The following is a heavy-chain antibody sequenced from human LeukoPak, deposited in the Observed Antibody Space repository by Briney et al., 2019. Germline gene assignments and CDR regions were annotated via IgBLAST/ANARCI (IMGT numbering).Heavy chain of an antibody. CDR1: GGTFSSYA. CDR3: ARDLGSGRRGGGSYFDY. D-gene: IGHD6-19*01. Sequence: SVKVSCKASGGTFSSYAISWVRQAPGQGLEWMGRIIPIFGTANYAQKFQGRVTITTDESTSTAYMELSSLRSEDTAVYYCARDLGSGRRGGGSYFDYWGQGTLVTVSS. CDR2: IIPIFGTA. J-gene: IGHJ4*02. V-gene: IGHV1-69*05.